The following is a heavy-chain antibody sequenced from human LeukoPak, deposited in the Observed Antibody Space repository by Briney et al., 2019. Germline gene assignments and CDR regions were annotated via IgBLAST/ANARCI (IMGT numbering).Heavy chain of an antibody. J-gene: IGHJ4*02. CDR3: ARAPSYDFWSGYHFDY. CDR1: GGTFSSYA. CDR2: IIPIFGTA. V-gene: IGHV1-69*13. Sequence: SVKVSCKASGGTFSSYAISWVRQAPGQGLEWMGGIIPIFGTANYAQKFQGRVTITADESTSTAYMELSSLRSEDTAVYYCARAPSYDFWSGYHFDYWGQGTLVTVSS. D-gene: IGHD3-3*01.